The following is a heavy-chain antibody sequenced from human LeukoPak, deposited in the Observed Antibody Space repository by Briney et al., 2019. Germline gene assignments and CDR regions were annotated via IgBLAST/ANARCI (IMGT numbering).Heavy chain of an antibody. D-gene: IGHD3-22*01. CDR2: INHSGST. CDR3: ARVPYDSSCYMDPTYYFDY. Sequence: PSETLSLTCAVYGGSFSSYYWSWIRQPPGKGLEWIGEINHSGSTNYNPSLKSRVTISVDTSKNQFSLKLSSVTAADTAVYYCARVPYDSSCYMDPTYYFDYWGREPWSPSPQ. CDR1: GGSFSSYY. J-gene: IGHJ4*02. V-gene: IGHV4-34*01.